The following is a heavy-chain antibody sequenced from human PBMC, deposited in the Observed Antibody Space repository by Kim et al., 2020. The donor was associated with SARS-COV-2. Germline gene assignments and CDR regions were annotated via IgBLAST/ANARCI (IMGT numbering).Heavy chain of an antibody. J-gene: IGHJ6*01. CDR1: GFTFSSYA. CDR3: ARPLRYYYDSSGYYGMDV. V-gene: IGHV3-30*04. D-gene: IGHD3-22*01. CDR2: ISYDGSNK. Sequence: GGSLRLSCAASGFTFSSYAMHWVRQAPGKGLEWVAVISYDGSNKYYADSVKGRFTISRDNSKNTLYLQMNSLRAEDTAVYYCARPLRYYYDSSGYYGMDV.